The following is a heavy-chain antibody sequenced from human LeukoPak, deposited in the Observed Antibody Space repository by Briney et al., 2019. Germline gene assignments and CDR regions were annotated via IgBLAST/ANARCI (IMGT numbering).Heavy chain of an antibody. CDR2: IYYSGST. D-gene: IGHD4-23*01. CDR1: GGSISSYY. V-gene: IGHV4-59*08. Sequence: SETLSLTCTGSGGSISSYYWSWIRQPPGKGLEWIWYIYYSGSTNYNPSLKSRVTISVDTSKNQFSLKLSSVTAADTAVYYCARLRRTTVVTDAFDIWGQGTMVTVSS. J-gene: IGHJ3*02. CDR3: ARLRRTTVVTDAFDI.